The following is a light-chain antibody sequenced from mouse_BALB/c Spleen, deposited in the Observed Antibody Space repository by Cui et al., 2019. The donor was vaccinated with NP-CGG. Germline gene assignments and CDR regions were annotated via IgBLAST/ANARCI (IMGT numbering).Light chain of an antibody. J-gene: IGLJ1*01. CDR1: TEAVTTSNY. CDR3: ALWYGTHWV. V-gene: IGLV2*02. CDR2: GPS. Sequence: QAVVAQQSALTTSPGGTVILTCHSSTEAVTTSNYSNWVQEKPDLLFTGRIGGPSNRAPWVPVRFSGSLIGDKAALTITGAQTEDDAMYFCALWYGTHWVFGGGTQLTFL.